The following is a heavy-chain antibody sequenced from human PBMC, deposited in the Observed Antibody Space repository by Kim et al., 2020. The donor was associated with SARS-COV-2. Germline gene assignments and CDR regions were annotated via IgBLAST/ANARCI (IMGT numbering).Heavy chain of an antibody. V-gene: IGHV1-18*01. J-gene: IGHJ4*02. D-gene: IGHD4-17*01. CDR3: ARDLYGDYDPLFDY. Sequence: AQNLQGRVTMTTDTSTSTAYMELRSLRSDDTAMYYCARDLYGDYDPLFDYWGQGTLVTVSS.